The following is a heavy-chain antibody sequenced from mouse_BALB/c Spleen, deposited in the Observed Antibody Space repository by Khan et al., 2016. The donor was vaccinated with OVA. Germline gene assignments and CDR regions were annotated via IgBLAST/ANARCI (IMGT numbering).Heavy chain of an antibody. CDR3: ARGYDGAWFAY. V-gene: IGHV1-77*01. CDR2: IYPGRGTT. J-gene: IGHJ3*01. CDR1: GYTFTDYV. D-gene: IGHD1-2*01. Sequence: QVQLKQSGPELVKPGASVKMSCKISGYTFTDYVITWVKQRTGQGHEWIGEIYPGRGTTYYNEKFKGKATMTADKTSNTVNMQLSSLTSADSAFYFCARGYDGAWFAYWGQGTLVTVSA.